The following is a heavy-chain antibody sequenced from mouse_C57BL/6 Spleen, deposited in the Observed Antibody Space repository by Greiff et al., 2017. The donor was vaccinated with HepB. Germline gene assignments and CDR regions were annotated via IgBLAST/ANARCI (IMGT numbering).Heavy chain of an antibody. J-gene: IGHJ4*01. D-gene: IGHD1-1*01. Sequence: EVKLVESGGGLVKPGGSLKLSCAASGFTFSDYGMHWVRQAPEKGLEWVAYISSGSSTIYYADTVKGRFTISRDNAKNTLFLQMTSLRSEDTAMYYCARSRTAFYAMDYWGQGTSVTVSS. CDR2: ISSGSSTI. CDR3: ARSRTAFYAMDY. V-gene: IGHV5-17*01. CDR1: GFTFSDYG.